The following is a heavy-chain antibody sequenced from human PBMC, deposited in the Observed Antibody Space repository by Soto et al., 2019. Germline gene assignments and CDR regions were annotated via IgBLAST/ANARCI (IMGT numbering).Heavy chain of an antibody. Sequence: PGGSLRLSCAASGFTFSDYYMSWIRQAPGKGLEWVSYISSSSSYTNYADSVKGRFTISRDNAKNSLYLQMNSLRAEDTAVYYCARDQPGYSYGYGLGYWDFDYWGQGTLVTVSS. CDR2: ISSSSSYT. J-gene: IGHJ4*02. CDR3: ARDQPGYSYGYGLGYWDFDY. CDR1: GFTFSDYY. V-gene: IGHV3-11*06. D-gene: IGHD5-18*01.